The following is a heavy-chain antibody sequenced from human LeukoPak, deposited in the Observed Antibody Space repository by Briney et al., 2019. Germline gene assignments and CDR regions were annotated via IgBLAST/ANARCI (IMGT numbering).Heavy chain of an antibody. Sequence: GSLRLSCAASGFIFSNYAMSWVRQAPGKGPEWVSGLSNSGSSIYYADPVQGRFTLSRDNSKNTLHLQMHSLRADDTATYYCAKDVQSHSGYEYDYWGQGTLVTVSS. V-gene: IGHV3-23*01. D-gene: IGHD5-12*01. CDR1: GFIFSNYA. CDR2: LSNSGSSI. J-gene: IGHJ4*02. CDR3: AKDVQSHSGYEYDY.